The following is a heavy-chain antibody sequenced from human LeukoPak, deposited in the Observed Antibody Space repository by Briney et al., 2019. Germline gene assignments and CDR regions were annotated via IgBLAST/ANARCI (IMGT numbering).Heavy chain of an antibody. CDR3: ARAEKLRGSYFDY. CDR2: IYYSGNT. Sequence: PSETLSLTCTVSGGSISSSSYYWGWIRQPPGKGLEWIGSIYYSGNTYCNPSLKSRVTISVDKSKNQFSLKLSSVTAADTAVYYCARAEKLRGSYFDYWGQGTLVTVSS. V-gene: IGHV4-39*07. J-gene: IGHJ4*02. CDR1: GGSISSSSYY. D-gene: IGHD1-26*01.